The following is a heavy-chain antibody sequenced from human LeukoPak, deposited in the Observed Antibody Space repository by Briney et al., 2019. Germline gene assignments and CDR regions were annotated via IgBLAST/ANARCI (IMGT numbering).Heavy chain of an antibody. D-gene: IGHD3-9*01. V-gene: IGHV1-18*01. CDR2: ISAYNGNT. Sequence: GASVKVSCKASGYTFTSYGISWVRQAPGQGLEWMGWISAYNGNTNYAQKLQGRVTMTTDTSTSTAYMELRSLRSDDTAVYYCARDYAPAIFSRGWSKDAFDIWGQGTMVTVSS. CDR3: ARDYAPAIFSRGWSKDAFDI. CDR1: GYTFTSYG. J-gene: IGHJ3*02.